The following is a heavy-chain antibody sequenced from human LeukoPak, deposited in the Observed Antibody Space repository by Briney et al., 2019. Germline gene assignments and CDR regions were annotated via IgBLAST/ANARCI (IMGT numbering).Heavy chain of an antibody. D-gene: IGHD2-21*02. CDR3: ARGGAWPPGAFDI. V-gene: IGHV3-30-3*01. Sequence: GGSLRLSCAASGFTFSSYAMPWVRQAPGKGLEWVAVISYDGSNKYYADSVKGRFTISRDNSKNTLYLQMNSLRAEDTAVYYCARGGAWPPGAFDIWGQGTMVTVSS. J-gene: IGHJ3*02. CDR2: ISYDGSNK. CDR1: GFTFSSYA.